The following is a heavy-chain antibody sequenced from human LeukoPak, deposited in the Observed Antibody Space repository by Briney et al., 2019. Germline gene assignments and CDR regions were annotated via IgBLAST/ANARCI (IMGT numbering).Heavy chain of an antibody. CDR2: IYAGDST. CDR1: GFTFSKNW. D-gene: IGHD3-16*01. V-gene: IGHV3-53*01. Sequence: GGSLRLSCVASGFTFSKNWMHWVRQAPGKGLEWVSVIYAGDSTYYADSVKGRFIISRDNSKNTVYLQMDSLRAEDTAVYFCARGGGLDVWGQGATVTVSS. CDR3: ARGGGLDV. J-gene: IGHJ6*02.